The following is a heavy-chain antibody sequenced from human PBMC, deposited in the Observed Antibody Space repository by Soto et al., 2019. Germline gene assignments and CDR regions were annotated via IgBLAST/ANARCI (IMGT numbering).Heavy chain of an antibody. CDR3: ARDWHYYYYYGMDV. V-gene: IGHV3-48*01. CDR1: GFTFSSYS. J-gene: IGHJ6*01. Sequence: EVQLVESGGGLVQPGGSLRLSCAASGFTFSSYSMNWVRQAPGKGLEWVSYISSSSSTIYYADSVKGRFTISRDNAKNRLYLQMNCLRAEDTAVDYCARDWHYYYYYGMDVWGQGTTVSVSS. CDR2: ISSSSSTI.